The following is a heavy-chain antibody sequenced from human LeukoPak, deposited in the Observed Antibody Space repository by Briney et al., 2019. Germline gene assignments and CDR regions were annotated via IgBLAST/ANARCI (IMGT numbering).Heavy chain of an antibody. Sequence: SETLSLTCAVYGGSFSGYYWSWLRQPPGKGLEWIGEINHGGSTNCNPSLKSRVTISVDTSKNQFSLKLSSVTAADTAVYYCARSQDSSGWFGTLNYWGQGTLVTVSS. CDR2: INHGGST. CDR3: ARSQDSSGWFGTLNY. D-gene: IGHD6-19*01. J-gene: IGHJ4*02. V-gene: IGHV4-34*01. CDR1: GGSFSGYY.